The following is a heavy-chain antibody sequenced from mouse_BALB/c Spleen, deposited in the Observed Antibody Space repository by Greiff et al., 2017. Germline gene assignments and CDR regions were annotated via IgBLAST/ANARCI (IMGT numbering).Heavy chain of an antibody. Sequence: DVHLVESGGGLVKPGGSLKLSCAASGFTFSSYAMSWVRQTPEKRLEWVATISSGGSYTYYPDSVKGRFTISRDNAKNTLYLQMSSLRSEDTAMYYCARHEDGNQYYAMDYWGQGTSVTVSS. J-gene: IGHJ4*01. D-gene: IGHD2-1*01. CDR3: ARHEDGNQYYAMDY. CDR1: GFTFSSYA. V-gene: IGHV5-9-3*01. CDR2: ISSGGSYT.